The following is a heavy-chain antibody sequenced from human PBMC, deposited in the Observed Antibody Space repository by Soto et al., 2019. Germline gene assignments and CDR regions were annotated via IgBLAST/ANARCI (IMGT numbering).Heavy chain of an antibody. D-gene: IGHD3-3*01. J-gene: IGHJ5*02. V-gene: IGHV1-18*01. CDR2: ISAYNGNT. CDR3: ARDRTIFGVVIERWFDL. Sequence: QVQLVQSGAEVKKPGASVKVSCKASGYTFTSYGISWVRQAPGQGLEWMGWISAYNGNTNYAQKLQGRVTMTTDTSTSTAYMELRSLRSDDTAVYYCARDRTIFGVVIERWFDLWGQGTLVTVSS. CDR1: GYTFTSYG.